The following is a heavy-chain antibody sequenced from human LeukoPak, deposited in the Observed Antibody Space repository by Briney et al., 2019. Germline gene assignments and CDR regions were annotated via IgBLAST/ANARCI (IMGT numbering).Heavy chain of an antibody. Sequence: PSETLSLTCTVSGGSISSYYWSWIRQPPGKGLEWIGYIYYSGSTNYNPSLKSRLTISVDTSKNQFSLKLSSVTAADTAVYYCARESGYSYGSFDYWGQGTLVTVPS. D-gene: IGHD5-18*01. CDR3: ARESGYSYGSFDY. CDR1: GGSISSYY. CDR2: IYYSGST. V-gene: IGHV4-59*01. J-gene: IGHJ4*02.